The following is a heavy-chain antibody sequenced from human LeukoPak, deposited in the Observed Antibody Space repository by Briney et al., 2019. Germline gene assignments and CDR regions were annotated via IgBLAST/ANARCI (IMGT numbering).Heavy chain of an antibody. J-gene: IGHJ6*02. V-gene: IGHV3-23*01. CDR2: ISGSGGST. Sequence: PGGSLRLSCSASGFTFSTYSMNWVRQAPGKGLEWVSAISGSGGSTYYADSVKGRFTISRDNSKNTLYLQMNSLRAEDTAVYYCAKSLKGITIFGVDYYGMDVWGQGTTVTVSS. CDR3: AKSLKGITIFGVDYYGMDV. D-gene: IGHD3-3*01. CDR1: GFTFSTYS.